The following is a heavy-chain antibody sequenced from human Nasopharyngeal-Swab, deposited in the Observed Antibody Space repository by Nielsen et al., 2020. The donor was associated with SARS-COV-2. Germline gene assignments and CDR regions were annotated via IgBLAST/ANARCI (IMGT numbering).Heavy chain of an antibody. CDR3: VRDVYDSSDGYYFDY. V-gene: IGHV4-30-4*01. Sequence: SETLSLTCTVSGGSIDSGDSYWSWVRQPPGKGLEWIGNIYYSGSTSYNPSLKSRLTISVDTSKNQFSLNLNSVTAADTAVYFCVRDVYDSSDGYYFDYWGQGTLVTVSS. CDR1: GGSIDSGDSY. D-gene: IGHD3-22*01. J-gene: IGHJ4*02. CDR2: IYYSGST.